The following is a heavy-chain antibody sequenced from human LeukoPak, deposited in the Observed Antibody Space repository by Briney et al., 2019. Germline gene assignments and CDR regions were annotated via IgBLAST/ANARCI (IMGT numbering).Heavy chain of an antibody. V-gene: IGHV3-23*01. CDR1: GFTFSSYA. D-gene: IGHD1-26*01. CDR2: ISGSGDNT. J-gene: IGHJ4*02. Sequence: GGSLRLSCVVSGFTFSSYAMSWVRQAPGKGLEWVSGISGSGDNTYYADSVKGRFTISRDNSKNTLYLQMNSLRAEDTAVYYCAKGAKWELPLDYWGQGTLVTVSS. CDR3: AKGAKWELPLDY.